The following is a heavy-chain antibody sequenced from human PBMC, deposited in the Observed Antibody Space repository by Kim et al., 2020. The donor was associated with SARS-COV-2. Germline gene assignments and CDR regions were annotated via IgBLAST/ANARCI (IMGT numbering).Heavy chain of an antibody. CDR1: GFSFSSYG. CDR2: MWFDGSNK. D-gene: IGHD6-13*01. CDR3: ARVAAAGPYYYYYYMDG. Sequence: GGSLRLSCTASGFSFSSYGMHWVRQAPGKGLEWMAFMWFDGSNKNYSDSVKGRFAISRDNSKNTLYLQMNSLRAEDTAVYYCARVAAAGPYYYYYYMDGGGKGSTVTVS. V-gene: IGHV3-33*01. J-gene: IGHJ6*03.